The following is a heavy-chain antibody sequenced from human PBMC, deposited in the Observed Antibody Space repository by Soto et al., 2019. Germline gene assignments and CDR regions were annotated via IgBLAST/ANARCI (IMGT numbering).Heavy chain of an antibody. J-gene: IGHJ4*02. V-gene: IGHV3-30-3*01. Sequence: QVQLVESGGGVVQPGRSLRLSCAASGFTFSPYSMHWVRQAPGKGLEWVAFISYDGSNKYYADSVKGRFTISRDNSKNTLYLQMNSLRAEDTAVFYCARARSGYGLDYWGQGTVVTVSS. CDR2: ISYDGSNK. CDR1: GFTFSPYS. CDR3: ARARSGYGLDY. D-gene: IGHD5-12*01.